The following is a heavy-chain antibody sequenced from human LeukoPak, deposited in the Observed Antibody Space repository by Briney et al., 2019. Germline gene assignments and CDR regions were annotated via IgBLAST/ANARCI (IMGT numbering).Heavy chain of an antibody. CDR2: IYPGDSEI. V-gene: IGHV5-51*01. D-gene: IGHD2-8*02. J-gene: IGHJ5*02. CDR3: ARRPSGGSTWFDP. CDR1: GYSFTTYW. Sequence: GESLKISCKGSGYSFTTYWIAWVRQMPGKGLEWMGIIYPGDSEIRYSPSFQGQVTISVDKSISTAYLQWSSLKTSDTAMYYCARRPSGGSTWFDPWGQGTLVTVSS.